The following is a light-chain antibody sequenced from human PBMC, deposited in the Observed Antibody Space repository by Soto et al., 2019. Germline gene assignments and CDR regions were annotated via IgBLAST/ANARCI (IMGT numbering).Light chain of an antibody. J-gene: IGKJ5*01. CDR1: QSVSGK. V-gene: IGKV3-11*01. Sequence: ETVMTQSPATLSVSPGERVTLSCRASQSVSGKVAWYQQKPGQPPSLLIYAASTRATGVPARFSGSGSGTDFTLTISSLEPEDFAVYYCQQRSNWPPITFGQGTRLEIK. CDR2: AAS. CDR3: QQRSNWPPIT.